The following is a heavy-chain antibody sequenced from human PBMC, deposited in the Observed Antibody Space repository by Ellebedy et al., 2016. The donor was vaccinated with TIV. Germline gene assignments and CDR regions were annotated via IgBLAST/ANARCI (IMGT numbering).Heavy chain of an antibody. CDR3: ARGIVALQPLKHFDS. CDR1: GGSFSGHN. CDR2: INHSGGA. D-gene: IGHD5-12*01. V-gene: IGHV4-34*01. J-gene: IGHJ4*02. Sequence: SETLSLXXAVYGGSFSGHNWSWIRQPPGKRLEWIGEINHSGGANYNPSLKSRVTLSVDTSKNQFSLKVNSVTAADTAVYYCARGIVALQPLKHFDSWGQGTLVTVSS.